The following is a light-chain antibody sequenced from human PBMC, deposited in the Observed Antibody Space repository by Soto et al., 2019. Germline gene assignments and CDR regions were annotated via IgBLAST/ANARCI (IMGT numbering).Light chain of an antibody. CDR1: SSNVGGNP. V-gene: IGLV1-44*01. CDR3: ASWDDSLNGPV. J-gene: IGLJ1*01. CDR2: TNT. Sequence: LTQPPSASGTPGQRVTISRSGSSSNVGGNPVNWYQHVPTTAPKLLIYTNTQRPSGVPDRFSGSKSGTSASLAISGLQSEDEADYYCASWDDSLNGPVFGTGTKVTVL.